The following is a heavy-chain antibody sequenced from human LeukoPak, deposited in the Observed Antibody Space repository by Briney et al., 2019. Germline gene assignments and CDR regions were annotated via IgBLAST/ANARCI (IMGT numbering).Heavy chain of an antibody. Sequence: AGGSLRLSCAASGFTFSSYEMNWVRQATGKGLEWVSYISSSGNTIYYADSVKGRFTISRDNAHGSLYLQMNSLRVEDTAIYYCARDLYYGSASPRLDYWGQGTLVTVSS. J-gene: IGHJ4*02. CDR3: ARDLYYGSASPRLDY. V-gene: IGHV3-48*03. CDR2: ISSSGNTI. CDR1: GFTFSSYE. D-gene: IGHD3-10*01.